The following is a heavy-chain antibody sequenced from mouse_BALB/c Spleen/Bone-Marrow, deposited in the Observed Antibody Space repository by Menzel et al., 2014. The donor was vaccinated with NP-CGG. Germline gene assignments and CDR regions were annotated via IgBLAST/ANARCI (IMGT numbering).Heavy chain of an antibody. CDR2: INSGGSYT. V-gene: IGHV5-6*01. CDR3: SRRRIWDGRDAMDY. Sequence: EVQGVESGGDLVKPGGSLKLSCAASGFTFSNYGMSWVRQTPDKRLEWVATINSGGSYTYYPDSMKGRFTISRDNAKNTLYLQMSSLKSEDAAMYYGSRRRIWDGRDAMDYWGQGTSVTVSS. J-gene: IGHJ4*01. CDR1: GFTFSNYG. D-gene: IGHD4-1*01.